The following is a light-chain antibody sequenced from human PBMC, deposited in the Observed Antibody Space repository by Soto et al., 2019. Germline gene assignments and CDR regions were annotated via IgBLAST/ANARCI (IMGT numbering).Light chain of an antibody. J-gene: IGKJ3*01. Sequence: EPLLTQSPGTLSLSPGDTATLSCRASQFITSAYLAWYQQKPGQAPRLLIYGTSTRAAGIPDRFTRSGSGTDFTLTISRLEPVDFGVYYCQRYGGSPIFSFGPGTKVEIK. CDR2: GTS. CDR1: QFITSAY. V-gene: IGKV3-20*01. CDR3: QRYGGSPIFS.